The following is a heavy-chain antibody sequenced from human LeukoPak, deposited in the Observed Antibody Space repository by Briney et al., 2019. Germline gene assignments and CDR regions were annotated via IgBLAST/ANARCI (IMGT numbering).Heavy chain of an antibody. D-gene: IGHD6-13*01. V-gene: IGHV5-51*01. CDR3: ARQKGYSSSWDDVFDN. Sequence: GESLKISCKGSGYSFTSYWIGWVRQMPGKGLEWMGIIYPGDSDTRYSPSFQGQVTISADKSISTAYLQWSSLKASDTAMYYCARQKGYSSSWDDVFDNWGQGTMVTVSS. CDR1: GYSFTSYW. CDR2: IYPGDSDT. J-gene: IGHJ3*02.